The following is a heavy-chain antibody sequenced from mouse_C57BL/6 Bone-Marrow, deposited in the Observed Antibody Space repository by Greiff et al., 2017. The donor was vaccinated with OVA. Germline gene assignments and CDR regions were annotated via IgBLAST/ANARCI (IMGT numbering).Heavy chain of an antibody. J-gene: IGHJ2*01. Sequence: VQLQQSGAELVRPGASVKLSCTASGFNIKDDYLHWVKERPEQGLEWIGWIDPENGDTEYASKFQGKATITADTSSKTVYLHLSSRTSEDTAVYYCTTYRYGGQGTTLTVSS. CDR3: TTYRY. V-gene: IGHV14-4*01. CDR2: IDPENGDT. CDR1: GFNIKDDY.